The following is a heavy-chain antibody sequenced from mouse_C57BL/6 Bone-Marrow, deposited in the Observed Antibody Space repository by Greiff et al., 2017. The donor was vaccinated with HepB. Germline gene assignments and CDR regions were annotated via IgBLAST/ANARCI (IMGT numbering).Heavy chain of an antibody. J-gene: IGHJ4*01. D-gene: IGHD3-2*02. CDR2: INPSTGGT. CDR1: GYSFTGYY. Sequence: EVQLQQSGPELVKPGASVKLSCKASGYSFTGYYMNWVKQSPEKGLEWIGGINPSTGGTNYNQKFKAKATLTVDESSSTAYMQLKSLTSEYAAVYDCARAQATFYYAMDYWGQGTSVTVSS. V-gene: IGHV1-42*01. CDR3: ARAQATFYYAMDY.